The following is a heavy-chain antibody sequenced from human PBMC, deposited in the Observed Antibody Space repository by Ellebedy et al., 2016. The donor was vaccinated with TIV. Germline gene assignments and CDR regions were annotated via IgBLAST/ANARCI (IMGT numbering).Heavy chain of an antibody. V-gene: IGHV1-69*13. CDR3: ARGGYYDSSGYPDY. D-gene: IGHD3-22*01. CDR2: IIPIFGTA. J-gene: IGHJ4*02. Sequence: AASVTVSCKASVCTFSSYAISWVRQAPGQGLEWMGGIIPIFGTANYGQKFQGRVTITADESTSTAYMELSSLRSEDTAVYSCARGGYYDSSGYPDYWGQGTLVTVSS. CDR1: VCTFSSYA.